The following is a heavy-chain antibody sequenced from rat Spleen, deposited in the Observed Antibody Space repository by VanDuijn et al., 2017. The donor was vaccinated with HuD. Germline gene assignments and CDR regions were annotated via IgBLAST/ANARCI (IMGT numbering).Heavy chain of an antibody. CDR3: ARRLYDYFDY. Sequence: EVQLVESGGGLVQPGRSMKLSCAASGFTFSDYAMAWVRQAPTKGLEWVATISYDGSHTYYRDSVKGRFSISRDNARSTLSLQMDSLRSEDTATYYCARRLYDYFDYWGQGVMVTVSS. J-gene: IGHJ2*01. V-gene: IGHV5-29*01. CDR1: GFTFSDYA. D-gene: IGHD1-2*01. CDR2: ISYDGSHT.